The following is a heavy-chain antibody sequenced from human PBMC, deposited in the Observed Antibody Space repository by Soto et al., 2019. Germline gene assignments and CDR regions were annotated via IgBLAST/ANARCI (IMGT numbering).Heavy chain of an antibody. CDR2: ISSSSSYI. V-gene: IGHV3-21*01. Sequence: LGGSLILSCAASGFTFSSYSMNWVRQAPGKGLEWVSSISSSSSYIYYADSVKGRFTISRDNAKNSLYLQMNSLRAEDTAVYFFARGFELFYGEYSLSYWGQGTLVTVSS. J-gene: IGHJ4*02. CDR3: ARGFELFYGEYSLSY. CDR1: GFTFSSYS. D-gene: IGHD4-17*01.